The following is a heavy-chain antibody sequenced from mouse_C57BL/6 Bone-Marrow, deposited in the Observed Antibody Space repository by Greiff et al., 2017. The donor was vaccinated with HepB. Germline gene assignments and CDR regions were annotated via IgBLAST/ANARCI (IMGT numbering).Heavy chain of an antibody. CDR1: GFTFSSYT. Sequence: EVKVVESGGGLVKPGGSLKLSCAASGFTFSSYTMSWVRQTPEKRLEWVATISGGGGNTYYPDSVKGRFTISRDNAKNTLYLQMSSLRSEDTALYYCARRDYGSSYSWFAYWGQGTLVTVSA. J-gene: IGHJ3*01. CDR2: ISGGGGNT. D-gene: IGHD1-1*01. CDR3: ARRDYGSSYSWFAY. V-gene: IGHV5-9*01.